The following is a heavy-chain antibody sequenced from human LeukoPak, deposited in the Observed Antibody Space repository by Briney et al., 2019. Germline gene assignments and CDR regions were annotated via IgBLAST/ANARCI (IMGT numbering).Heavy chain of an antibody. D-gene: IGHD3-3*01. CDR1: GGSISGYY. CDR3: ARGRYYEVPYYFDY. J-gene: IGHJ4*02. CDR2: IYTSGST. Sequence: PSETLSLTCTVSGGSISGYYWTWIRQPPGKGLEWIGRIYTSGSTNYNPSLKSRVTMSVDTSKNQFSLKLSSVTAADTAVYYCARGRYYEVPYYFDYWGQGTLVTVSS. V-gene: IGHV4-4*07.